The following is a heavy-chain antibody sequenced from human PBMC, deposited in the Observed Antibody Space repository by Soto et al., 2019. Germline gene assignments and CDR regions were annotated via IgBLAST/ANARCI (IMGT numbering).Heavy chain of an antibody. CDR2: ITGTSAFT. CDR3: ARDNLAFQGAFDL. D-gene: IGHD3-16*01. Sequence: VQLVQSGGGPVKPGGSLRLSCAASGFIFSDFQLNWVRQAPGRGLEWLSSITGTSAFTHYAGSIEGRFTISRDNPNNLLCLQMDNMRPEDTAVYYCARDNLAFQGAFDLWGQGTLVPVSS. CDR1: GFIFSDFQ. V-gene: IGHV3-21*02. J-gene: IGHJ4*02.